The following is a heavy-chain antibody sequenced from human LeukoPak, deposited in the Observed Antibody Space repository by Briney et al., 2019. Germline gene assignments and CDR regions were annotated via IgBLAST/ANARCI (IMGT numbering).Heavy chain of an antibody. J-gene: IGHJ5*02. CDR2: IYHSGST. CDR3: ARSCSSTSCYDGRFDP. D-gene: IGHD2-2*01. Sequence: PSQTLSLTCAVSGGSISSGGYSWSWIRQPPGKGLEWIGYIYHSGSTYYNPSLKSRVTISVDRSKNQFSLKLSSVTDADTAVYYCARSCSSTSCYDGRFDPWGQGTLVTVSS. CDR1: GGSISSGGYS. V-gene: IGHV4-30-2*01.